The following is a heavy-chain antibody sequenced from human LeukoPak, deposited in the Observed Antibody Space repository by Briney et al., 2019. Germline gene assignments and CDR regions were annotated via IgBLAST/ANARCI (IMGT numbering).Heavy chain of an antibody. CDR3: AREPPLYYYDSSGYYSYYYYYYMDV. J-gene: IGHJ6*03. CDR1: GYTFTSYY. V-gene: IGHV1-46*01. D-gene: IGHD3-22*01. Sequence: ASVKVSCKASGYTFTSYYMHWVRQAPGQGLEWMGIINPSGGSTSYAQKFQGRVTMTRDMSTSTVYMELSSLRSEDTAVYYCAREPPLYYYDSSGYYSYYYYYYMDVWGKGTTVTVSS. CDR2: INPSGGST.